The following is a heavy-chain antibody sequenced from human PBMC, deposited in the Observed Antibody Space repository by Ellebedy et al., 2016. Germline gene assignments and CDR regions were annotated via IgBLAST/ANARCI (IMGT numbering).Heavy chain of an antibody. CDR3: GRGNGIFGPEPLDY. D-gene: IGHD1-14*01. J-gene: IGHJ4*02. Sequence: GESLKISCAVSGFTVSSNYMSWVRQAPGRGLEWVSVLYSGGTIYYADSVKGRFTISRDNSKNTVYLQMNSLRAEDTAIYFCGRGNGIFGPEPLDYWGQGTLVTVSS. CDR1: GFTVSSNY. V-gene: IGHV3-66*01. CDR2: LYSGGTI.